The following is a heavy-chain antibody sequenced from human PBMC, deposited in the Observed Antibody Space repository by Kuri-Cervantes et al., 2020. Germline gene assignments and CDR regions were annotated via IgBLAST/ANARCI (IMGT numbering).Heavy chain of an antibody. CDR3: ARAVGYYDSSGYQTSR. Sequence: GGSLRLSCAASGFTFSNAWMSWIRQAPGKGLEWVSYISSSGSTIYYADSVKGRFTISRDNAKNSLYLQMNSLRAEDTAVYYCARAVGYYDSSGYQTSRWGQGTLVTVSS. CDR1: GFTFSNAW. J-gene: IGHJ4*02. D-gene: IGHD3-22*01. CDR2: ISSSGSTI. V-gene: IGHV3-11*01.